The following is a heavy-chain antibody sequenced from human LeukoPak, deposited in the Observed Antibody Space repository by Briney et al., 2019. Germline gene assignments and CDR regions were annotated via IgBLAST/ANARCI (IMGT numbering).Heavy chain of an antibody. CDR3: ARARNPTITFSYYYMDV. CDR2: ISYRGST. CDR1: GSSINSYY. D-gene: IGHD2/OR15-2a*01. V-gene: IGHV4-59*01. Sequence: SETLSLTCTVSGSSINSYYWSWIRQSPVKGLEWIGYISYRGSTNYNPSLTSRVTMSLDTSKNQFSLNLRSVTAADTAVYYCARARNPTITFSYYYMDVWGEGTTVAVS. J-gene: IGHJ6*03.